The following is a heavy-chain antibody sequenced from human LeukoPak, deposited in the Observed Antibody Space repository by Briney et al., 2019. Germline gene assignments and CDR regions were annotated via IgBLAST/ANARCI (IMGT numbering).Heavy chain of an antibody. Sequence: GGSLRLSRAASGFSFSSYGMHWVRQALGKGLEWVAVTWSDGINKYYADSVKGRFSISRDNSKNTLYLQMNSLSAEDTAVYYCARDLGEGDIVVVAGAWGQGTLVTVSS. D-gene: IGHD2-2*01. CDR2: TWSDGINK. CDR3: ARDLGEGDIVVVAGA. V-gene: IGHV3-33*01. J-gene: IGHJ4*02. CDR1: GFSFSSYG.